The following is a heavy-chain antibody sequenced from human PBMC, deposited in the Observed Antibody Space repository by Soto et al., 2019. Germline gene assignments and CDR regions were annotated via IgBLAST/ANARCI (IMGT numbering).Heavy chain of an antibody. CDR3: AKDQENGYSYGFIYYYYYGMDV. CDR2: ISWNSGSI. CDR1: GFTFDDYA. J-gene: IGHJ6*02. Sequence: GGSLRLSCAASGFTFDDYAMHWVRQAPGKGLEWVSGISWNSGSIGYADSVKGRFTISRDNAKNSLYLQMNSLRAEDTALYYCAKDQENGYSYGFIYYYYYGMDVWGQGTTVTVSS. V-gene: IGHV3-9*01. D-gene: IGHD5-18*01.